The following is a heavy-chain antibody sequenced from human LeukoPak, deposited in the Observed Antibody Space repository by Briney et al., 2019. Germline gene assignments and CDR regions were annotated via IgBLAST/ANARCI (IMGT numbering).Heavy chain of an antibody. Sequence: GGSLRLSCAASGFTFSDYYMSWIRQAPGKGLEWVSYISSSGSTIYYADSVKGRFTISRDNAKNSLYLQMNSLRAEDTAVYYCARPPYDFWSGYYFGWGQGTLVTVSS. J-gene: IGHJ4*02. D-gene: IGHD3-3*01. CDR2: ISSSGSTI. CDR3: ARPPYDFWSGYYFG. CDR1: GFTFSDYY. V-gene: IGHV3-11*04.